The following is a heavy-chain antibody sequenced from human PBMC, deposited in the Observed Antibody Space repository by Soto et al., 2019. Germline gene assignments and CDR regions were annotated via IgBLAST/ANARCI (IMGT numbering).Heavy chain of an antibody. CDR3: ARGRVATIGRDYYYYYGMDV. V-gene: IGHV4-34*01. CDR1: GGSFSGYY. CDR2: INHSGST. D-gene: IGHD5-12*01. J-gene: IGHJ6*02. Sequence: SETLSRTCAVYGGSFSGYYWSWIRQPPGKGLEWIGEINHSGSTNYNPSLKSRVTISVDTSKNQFSLKLSSGTAADTAVYYCARGRVATIGRDYYYYYGMDVWGQGTTVTVSS.